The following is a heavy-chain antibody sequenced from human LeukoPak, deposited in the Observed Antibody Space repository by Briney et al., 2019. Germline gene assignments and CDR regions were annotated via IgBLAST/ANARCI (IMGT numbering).Heavy chain of an antibody. CDR2: ISSSSTTI. CDR3: ARDPAPVPNYDYVWGSSDFDY. Sequence: GGSLRLSCAASGFTFSSYGMHWVRQAPGKGLEWVSYISSSSTTIYYADSVKGRFTISRDNARNSLYLQMNSLRAEDTAVYYCARDPAPVPNYDYVWGSSDFDYWGQGTLVTVSS. D-gene: IGHD3-16*01. CDR1: GFTFSSYG. V-gene: IGHV3-48*04. J-gene: IGHJ4*02.